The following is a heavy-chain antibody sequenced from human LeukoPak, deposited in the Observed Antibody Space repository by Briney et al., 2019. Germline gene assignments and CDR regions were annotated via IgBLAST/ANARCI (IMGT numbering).Heavy chain of an antibody. CDR3: GRHDDFIPF. J-gene: IGHJ4*02. CDR2: ISDTYATT. D-gene: IGHD2-21*01. V-gene: IGHV3-23*01. Sequence: GGSLRLSCAASGFTFSNYSMAWVRQAPGKGLEWVSSISDTYATTYYTNSVKGRSTISRDNSKYTMSLQSNNLRAEDTAVYFSGRHDDFIPFWGRGALVTVSS. CDR1: GFTFSNYS.